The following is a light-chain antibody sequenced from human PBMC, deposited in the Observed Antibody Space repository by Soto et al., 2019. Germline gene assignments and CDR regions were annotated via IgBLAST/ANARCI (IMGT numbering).Light chain of an antibody. CDR1: QNINVW. J-gene: IGKJ1*01. CDR2: QAS. CDR3: QQHEAYPRT. V-gene: IGKV1-5*03. Sequence: DIQMTQSPSTLSASIGDRVTITCRASQNINVWLAWYQQKPGKAPKFPIYQASTLQSGVPSRFSGSGSGTEFTLTISSLQPDDFATYYCQQHEAYPRTLGQGTKVEIK.